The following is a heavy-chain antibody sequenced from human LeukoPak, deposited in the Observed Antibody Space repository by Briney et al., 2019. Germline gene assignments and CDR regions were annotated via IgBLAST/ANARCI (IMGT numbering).Heavy chain of an antibody. CDR1: GYTFTGYY. Sequence: ASVKVSCKASGYTFTGYYMHWVRQAPGQGLEWMGWINPNSGGTNYAQKFQGRVTMTRDTSISTAYMELSRLRSDDTAVYYCARDRKPGYSSSWYDWFDPWGQGILVTVSS. V-gene: IGHV1-2*02. CDR3: ARDRKPGYSSSWYDWFDP. J-gene: IGHJ5*02. D-gene: IGHD6-13*01. CDR2: INPNSGGT.